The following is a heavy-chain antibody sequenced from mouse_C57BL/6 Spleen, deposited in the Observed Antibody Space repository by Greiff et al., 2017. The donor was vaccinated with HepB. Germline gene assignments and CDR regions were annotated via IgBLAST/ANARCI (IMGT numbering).Heavy chain of an antibody. V-gene: IGHV1-59*01. Sequence: QVQLQQPGAELVRPGPSVKLSCKASGYTFTSYWMHWVKQRPGQGLEWIGVIDPSDSYTHYNQKFKGKATLTVATSSSTAYMQLSSLTSEDSEVYYCARPLYGSTRRWYFEVWGTGTTVTVSS. D-gene: IGHD1-1*01. J-gene: IGHJ1*03. CDR1: GYTFTSYW. CDR3: ARPLYGSTRRWYFEV. CDR2: IDPSDSYT.